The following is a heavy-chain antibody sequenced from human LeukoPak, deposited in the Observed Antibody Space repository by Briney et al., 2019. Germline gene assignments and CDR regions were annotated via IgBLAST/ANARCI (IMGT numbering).Heavy chain of an antibody. CDR3: ARQLKKLERLTGSYGGAFDI. D-gene: IGHD1-1*01. Sequence: ASVKVSCKASGYTFTSYDINWVRQATGQGLEWMGWMNPNSGNTGYAQKFQGRVTITRNTSISTAYMELSSLRSEDTAVYYCARQLKKLERLTGSYGGAFDIWGQGTMVTVSS. CDR1: GYTFTSYD. J-gene: IGHJ3*02. V-gene: IGHV1-8*03. CDR2: MNPNSGNT.